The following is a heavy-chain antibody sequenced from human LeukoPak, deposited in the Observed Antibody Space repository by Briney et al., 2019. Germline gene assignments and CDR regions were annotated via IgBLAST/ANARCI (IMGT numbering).Heavy chain of an antibody. D-gene: IGHD3-10*01. J-gene: IGHJ5*02. Sequence: SETLSLTCTVSGGSISSSSFYWGWIRQSPGTGLEYIGSIYHSGKTQYNPSLKSRVTISVDKSKNQFSLKLSSVTAADTAVYYCAREGLNMVRGVIPKEAWGWFDPWGQGTLVTVSS. V-gene: IGHV4-39*07. CDR1: GGSISSSSFY. CDR3: AREGLNMVRGVIPKEAWGWFDP. CDR2: IYHSGKT.